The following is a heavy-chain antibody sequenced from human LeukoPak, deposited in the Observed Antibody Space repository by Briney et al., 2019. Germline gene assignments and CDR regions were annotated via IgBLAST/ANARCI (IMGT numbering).Heavy chain of an antibody. CDR3: ARVGSLAAAGTSDY. CDR2: IWYDGSNK. CDR1: GLHFSNYG. Sequence: GGSLRLSCAASGLHFSNYGMHWVRQAPGKGLEWVAAIWYDGSNKYYGDSVKGRFTISRDNSKNTLYLQMNSLRAEETAAYYCARVGSLAAAGTSDYWGQGTLVTVSS. D-gene: IGHD6-13*01. J-gene: IGHJ4*02. V-gene: IGHV3-33*01.